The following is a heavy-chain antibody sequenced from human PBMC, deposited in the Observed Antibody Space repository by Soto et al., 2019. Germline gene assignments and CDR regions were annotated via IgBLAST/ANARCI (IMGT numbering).Heavy chain of an antibody. CDR3: ARGGGGSGSYYRNNWFDP. J-gene: IGHJ5*02. CDR2: IYYSGST. Sequence: NPSETLSLTCTVSGGSISSYYWSWIRQPPGKGLEWIGYIYYSGSTNYNPSLKSRVTISVDTSKNQFSLKLSSVTAADTAVYYCARGGGGSGSYYRNNWFDPWGQGTLVTVSS. CDR1: GGSISSYY. V-gene: IGHV4-59*01. D-gene: IGHD3-10*01.